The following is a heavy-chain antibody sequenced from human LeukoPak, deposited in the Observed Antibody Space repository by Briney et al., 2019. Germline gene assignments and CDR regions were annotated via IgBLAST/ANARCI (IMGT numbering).Heavy chain of an antibody. CDR2: IKQDGSEK. CDR3: ARGLIVVVPAAIGSDY. Sequence: GGSLRLSCAASGFTFSSYWMSWVRQAPGKGLEWVASIKQDGSEKYYVDSVKGRFTISRDNAKNSLYLQMNSLRAEDTAVYYCARGLIVVVPAAIGSDYWGQGTLVTVSS. CDR1: GFTFSSYW. J-gene: IGHJ4*02. V-gene: IGHV3-7*04. D-gene: IGHD2-2*02.